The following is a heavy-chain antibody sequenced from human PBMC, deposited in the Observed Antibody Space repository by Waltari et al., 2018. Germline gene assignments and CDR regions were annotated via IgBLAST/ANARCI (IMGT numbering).Heavy chain of an antibody. J-gene: IGHJ5*02. CDR3: ARKGCVGDCHLFDP. D-gene: IGHD2-21*02. Sequence: QAQLVQSGPEVKTPGASVKVSCQASGYAFDTYGITWVRQAPGQGLEWMGWINTNNGNTKLAQKFQDRVTMTRDTSTSTAYMELRSLRSDDTAVYYCARKGCVGDCHLFDPWGQGTLVTVSS. CDR2: INTNNGNT. CDR1: GYAFDTYG. V-gene: IGHV1-18*01.